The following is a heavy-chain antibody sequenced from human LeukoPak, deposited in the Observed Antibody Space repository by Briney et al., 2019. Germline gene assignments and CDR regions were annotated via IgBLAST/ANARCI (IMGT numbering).Heavy chain of an antibody. CDR3: ARGGAAVYYYYMDV. J-gene: IGHJ6*03. Sequence: ASVKVSCKASGYTFTGYYMHWVRQAPGQGLEWMGWINPNSGGTNYAQKFQGRVTMSRDTSISTAYMELSRLRSDDTAVYYCARGGAAVYYYYMDVWGKGTTVTVSS. CDR1: GYTFTGYY. CDR2: INPNSGGT. V-gene: IGHV1-2*02. D-gene: IGHD2-15*01.